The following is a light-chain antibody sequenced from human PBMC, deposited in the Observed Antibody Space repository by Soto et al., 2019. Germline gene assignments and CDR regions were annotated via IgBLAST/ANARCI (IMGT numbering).Light chain of an antibody. CDR2: GAS. CDR3: QQYNNWPPWT. J-gene: IGKJ1*01. Sequence: EIVMTQHTVTLSVSPGERATLSCRASQSVSRNLAWYQQKPGQAPRLLIYGASTRATGIPARFSGSGSGTDFTLTISSLQSEDFAVYYCQQYNNWPPWTFGQGTKVDIK. V-gene: IGKV3-15*01. CDR1: QSVSRN.